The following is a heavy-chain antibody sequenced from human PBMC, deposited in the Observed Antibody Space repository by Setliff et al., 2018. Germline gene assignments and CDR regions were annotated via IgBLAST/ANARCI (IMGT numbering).Heavy chain of an antibody. CDR1: GYTFTSYY. Sequence: ASVKVSCKASGYTFTSYYMHWVRQAPGQGLEWMGIINPSGGSTSYAQKFQGWVTMTRDTSISTAYMELSRLRSDDTAVYYCARDRDSSGYPYYFDYWGQGTLVTVSS. CDR3: ARDRDSSGYPYYFDY. J-gene: IGHJ4*02. CDR2: INPSGGST. D-gene: IGHD3-22*01. V-gene: IGHV1-46*01.